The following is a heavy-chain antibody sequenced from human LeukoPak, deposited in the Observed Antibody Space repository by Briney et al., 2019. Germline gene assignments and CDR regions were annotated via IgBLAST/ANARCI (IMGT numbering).Heavy chain of an antibody. V-gene: IGHV1-46*01. J-gene: IGHJ4*02. Sequence: GASVKVSCKASGYTFTSYYMHWVRQAPGQGLEWMGIINPSGGSTSYAQKFQGRVTMTRDTSTSTVYMELSSLRSEDTAVYYCARGTGSVVTAAPTDYWGQGTLVTVSS. D-gene: IGHD2-21*02. CDR1: GYTFTSYY. CDR2: INPSGGST. CDR3: ARGTGSVVTAAPTDY.